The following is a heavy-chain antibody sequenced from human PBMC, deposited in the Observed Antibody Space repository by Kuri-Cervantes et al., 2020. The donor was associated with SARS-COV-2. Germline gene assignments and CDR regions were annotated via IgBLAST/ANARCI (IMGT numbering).Heavy chain of an antibody. D-gene: IGHD3-22*01. V-gene: IGHV1-69*05. CDR2: IIPIFGTA. J-gene: IGHJ3*01. Sequence: SVKVSCKASGGTFSSYAISWVRQAPGQGLEWMGGIIPIFGTANYAQKFQGRVTMTTDTSTSTAYMELRSLRSDDTAVYYCARMGTRYYDSSGYYYSGWGQGTMVTVSS. CDR3: ARMGTRYYDSSGYYYSG. CDR1: GGTFSSYA.